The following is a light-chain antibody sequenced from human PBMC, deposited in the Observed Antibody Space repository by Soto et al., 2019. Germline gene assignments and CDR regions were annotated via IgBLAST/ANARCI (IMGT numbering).Light chain of an antibody. V-gene: IGLV1-40*01. Sequence: QSVLTQPPSVSGAPGQRVTISCTGSSSNIGAGRDVHWYQQLPGKAPKLLIYGDSNRPSGVPDRFSGSKSGASASLAITGLQAEDEAEYHCLSYDSDMSSHRYVFGTGTKVTVL. CDR2: GDS. J-gene: IGLJ1*01. CDR1: SSNIGAGRD. CDR3: LSYDSDMSSHRYV.